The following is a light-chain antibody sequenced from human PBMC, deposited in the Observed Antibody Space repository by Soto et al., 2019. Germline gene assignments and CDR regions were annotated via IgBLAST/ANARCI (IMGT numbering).Light chain of an antibody. Sequence: ASRMTQSPSSLSSSTGDTVTITCRASRDIGSVLAWYQQKPGTAPKVLISGASNLHGGVPSRFSGSGSRTDFTLTITHLQSEDFATYYCQHYLNYPITFGQGTRLEIK. J-gene: IGKJ5*01. V-gene: IGKV1-8*01. CDR2: GAS. CDR3: QHYLNYPIT. CDR1: RDIGSV.